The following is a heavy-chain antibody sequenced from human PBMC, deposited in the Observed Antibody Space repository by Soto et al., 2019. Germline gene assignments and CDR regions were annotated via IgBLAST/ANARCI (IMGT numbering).Heavy chain of an antibody. D-gene: IGHD3-3*01. Sequence: GGSLRLSCAASGFTLSNYAMSWLRQSPGKGLEWVSGISISGGNTYYADSVKGRFTISRDNSKNILYLQMNNVRAEDTAVYYCADGGEWSFNFVYWGQGTLVTVSS. CDR1: GFTLSNYA. CDR3: ADGGEWSFNFVY. CDR2: ISISGGNT. J-gene: IGHJ4*02. V-gene: IGHV3-23*01.